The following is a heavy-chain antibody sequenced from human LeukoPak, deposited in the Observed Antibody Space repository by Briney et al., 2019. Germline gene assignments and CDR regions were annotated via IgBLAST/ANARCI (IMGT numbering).Heavy chain of an antibody. V-gene: IGHV3-33*01. CDR1: GFTFSGYG. Sequence: GGSLRLSCATSGFTFSGYGMHWVRQAPGKGLEWVTVIWSDGSNKYYADSVKGRFTISRDNSKNTLYLQMNSLRAEDTAVYYCTRRPYSSSWYYFDYWGQGTLVTVSS. CDR3: TRRPYSSSWYYFDY. D-gene: IGHD6-13*01. CDR2: IWSDGSNK. J-gene: IGHJ4*02.